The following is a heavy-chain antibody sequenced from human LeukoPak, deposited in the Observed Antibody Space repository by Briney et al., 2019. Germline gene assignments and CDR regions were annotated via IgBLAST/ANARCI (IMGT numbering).Heavy chain of an antibody. D-gene: IGHD1-7*01. CDR2: IYHSGST. V-gene: IGHV4-38-2*01. Sequence: SETLSLTCAVSGYSISSGYYWGWIRQPPGKGLEWIGSIYHSGSTYYNPSLKSRATISVDTSKNQFSLKLSSVTAADTAVYYCARAESGGTTSYYFDYWGQGTLVTVSS. J-gene: IGHJ4*02. CDR3: ARAESGGTTSYYFDY. CDR1: GYSISSGYY.